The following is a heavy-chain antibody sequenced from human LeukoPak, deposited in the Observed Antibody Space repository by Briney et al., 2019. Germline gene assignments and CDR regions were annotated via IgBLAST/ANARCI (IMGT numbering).Heavy chain of an antibody. Sequence: QPGGSLRLSCAASGFTFSSYGMNWVRQSPGKGLEWVSTISGSADNTYYADSVTGRFTISRDQSKNTLYLQMSSLKPDDTAVYYCAKSPSYTRSYRYFDYWGQGTLVTVSS. J-gene: IGHJ4*02. CDR2: ISGSADNT. CDR3: AKSPSYTRSYRYFDY. CDR1: GFTFSSYG. V-gene: IGHV3-23*01. D-gene: IGHD3-16*02.